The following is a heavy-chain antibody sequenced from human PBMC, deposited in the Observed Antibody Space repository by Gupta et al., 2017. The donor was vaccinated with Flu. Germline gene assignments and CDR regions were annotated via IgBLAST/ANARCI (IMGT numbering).Heavy chain of an antibody. CDR2: IRGSGGST. V-gene: IGHV3-23*01. CDR1: GFTFSSYA. Sequence: EVQLLESGGGLVQPGGSLRLSCAASGFTFSSYAMSWVRQAPGKGLEWVSAIRGSGGSTYYADSVKGRFTISRDNSKNTLYLQMNSLRAEDTAVYYCAKDLGIQLWLHILDYWGQGTLVTVSS. CDR3: AKDLGIQLWLHILDY. D-gene: IGHD5-18*01. J-gene: IGHJ4*02.